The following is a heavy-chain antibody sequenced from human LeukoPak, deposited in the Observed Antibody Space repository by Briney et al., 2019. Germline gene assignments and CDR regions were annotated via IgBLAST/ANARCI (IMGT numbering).Heavy chain of an antibody. CDR3: ARQRLPYAFDI. V-gene: IGHV5-51*01. J-gene: IGHJ3*02. CDR2: IYPGDSDT. Sequence: AESLKISYKGSGYSFTSYWICWVRQTPGKGLEWMGIIYPGDSDTRYSPSFKGQVTISADKYISTAYLQWSSLKASDTAMYYCARQRLPYAFDIWGQGTMVTVSS. CDR1: GYSFTSYW. D-gene: IGHD5-18*01.